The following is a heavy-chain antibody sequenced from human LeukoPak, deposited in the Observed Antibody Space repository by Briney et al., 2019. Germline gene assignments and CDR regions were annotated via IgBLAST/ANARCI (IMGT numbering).Heavy chain of an antibody. CDR1: GGSFSGYY. CDR2: INHSGST. V-gene: IGHV4-34*01. CDR3: ASQDDSYYYYYGMDV. D-gene: IGHD2-15*01. J-gene: IGHJ6*02. Sequence: PSETLSLTCAVYGGSFSGYYWSWIRQPPGKGLEWIGEINHSGSTNYNPSLKSRVTISVDTSKNQFSLKLSSVTAADTAVYYCASQDDSYYYYYGMDVWAKGPRSPSP.